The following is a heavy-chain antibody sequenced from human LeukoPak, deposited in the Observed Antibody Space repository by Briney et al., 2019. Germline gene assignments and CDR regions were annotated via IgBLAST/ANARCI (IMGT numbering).Heavy chain of an antibody. CDR1: GFTFSSFG. CDR3: AKDKEPTIDAFDI. CDR2: VSYDGNTK. Sequence: PGGSLRLSCAASGFTFSSFGIHWVRQAPGKGLEWVAVVSYDGNTKYYGDSVKGRFTISRDNSKNTLYLQVNSLRAEDTAVYYCAKDKEPTIDAFDIWGQGTMVTVSS. D-gene: IGHD1-14*01. V-gene: IGHV3-30*18. J-gene: IGHJ3*02.